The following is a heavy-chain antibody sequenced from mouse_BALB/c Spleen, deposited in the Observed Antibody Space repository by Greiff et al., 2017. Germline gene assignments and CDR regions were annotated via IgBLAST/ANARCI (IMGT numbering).Heavy chain of an antibody. Sequence: EVKLEESGGGLVQPGGSLRLSCATSGFTFTDYYMSWVRQPPGKALEWLGFIRNKANGYTTEYSASVKGRFTISRDNSQSILYLQMNTLRAEDSATYYCARDPPYGNYAMDYWGQGTSVTVSS. V-gene: IGHV7-3*02. CDR3: ARDPPYGNYAMDY. CDR2: IRNKANGYTT. J-gene: IGHJ4*01. D-gene: IGHD2-1*01. CDR1: GFTFTDYY.